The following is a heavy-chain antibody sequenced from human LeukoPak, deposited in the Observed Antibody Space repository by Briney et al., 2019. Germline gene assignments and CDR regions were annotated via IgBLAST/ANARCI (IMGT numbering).Heavy chain of an antibody. D-gene: IGHD4-17*01. V-gene: IGHV4-59*01. CDR1: GGSISSYY. Sequence: SETLSLTCTVSGGSISSYYWSRIRQPPGKGLEWIGYIYYSGSTNYNPSLKSRVTISVDTSKNQFSLKLSSVTAADTAVYYCARDRVHDYERYYFDYWGQGTLVTVSS. J-gene: IGHJ4*02. CDR2: IYYSGST. CDR3: ARDRVHDYERYYFDY.